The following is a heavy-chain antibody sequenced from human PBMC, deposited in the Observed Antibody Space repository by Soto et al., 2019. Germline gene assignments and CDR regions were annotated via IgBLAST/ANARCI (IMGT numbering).Heavy chain of an antibody. CDR1: GFRFSDYG. CDR2: ISAFNGNT. J-gene: IGHJ3*01. V-gene: IGHV1-18*01. CDR3: ARSYYLADAFDV. D-gene: IGHD3-16*01. Sequence: ASVKVTCKDSGFRFSDYGFNWLRQAPGQGLEWMGWISAFNGNTETAQGLQDRVTMTTDSSTTTAHMDLTNLTTDDTAIYYCARSYYLADAFDVWGQGTMVTVSS.